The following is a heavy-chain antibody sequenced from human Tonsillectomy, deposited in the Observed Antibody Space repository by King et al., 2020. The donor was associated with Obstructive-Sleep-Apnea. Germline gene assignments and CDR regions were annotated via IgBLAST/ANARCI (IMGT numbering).Heavy chain of an antibody. D-gene: IGHD4-17*01. J-gene: IGHJ5*02. CDR1: GGSISSGGSY. CDR2: IYYSGST. Sequence: QLQESGPGLVKPSQTLSLTCTVSGGSISSGGSYWSWIRQHPGKGLEWIGYIYYSGSTYYNPSLKSRVTISVDTSKNQFSLKLSSVTAADTAVYYCARGGPTVSTLWFDPWGQGTLVTVSS. V-gene: IGHV4-31*03. CDR3: ARGGPTVSTLWFDP.